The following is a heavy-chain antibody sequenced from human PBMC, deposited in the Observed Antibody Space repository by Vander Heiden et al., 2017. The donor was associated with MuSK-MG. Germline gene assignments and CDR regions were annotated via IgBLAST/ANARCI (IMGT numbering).Heavy chain of an antibody. CDR1: RLTVGNNY. Sequence: VQLVDSGGGLVQPGGSLGLSGAVSRLTVGNNYLAWVRQAPGKGLEWVSLIYSGGGTDYADSVKGRFTISRDNSKNTLHLQMNSLRVEDTAVYYCARLRSYVGLEYWGQGTLVTVSP. V-gene: IGHV3-66*04. D-gene: IGHD3-10*02. CDR2: IYSGGGT. J-gene: IGHJ4*02. CDR3: ARLRSYVGLEY.